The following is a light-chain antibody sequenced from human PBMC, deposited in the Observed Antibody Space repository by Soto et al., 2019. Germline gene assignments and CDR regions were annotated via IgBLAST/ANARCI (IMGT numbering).Light chain of an antibody. V-gene: IGKV3-15*01. CDR1: QSVSID. Sequence: EIVVTQSPATVPVSPEERVTLSCTASQSVSIDLAWYQQKTGQAPRLLMSATSTRATGIPARFSGSLYGTHFNLTITSLQPEDVAVYYCQQYNKWLQTFGQGTKVDIK. CDR3: QQYNKWLQT. CDR2: ATS. J-gene: IGKJ1*01.